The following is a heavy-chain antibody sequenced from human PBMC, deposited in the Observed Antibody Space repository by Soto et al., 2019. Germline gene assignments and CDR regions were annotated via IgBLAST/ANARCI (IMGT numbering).Heavy chain of an antibody. CDR2: IIPIFGTA. CDR1: GGTFSSYA. Sequence: QVQLVQSGAEVKKPGSSVKVSCKASGGTFSSYAISWVRQAPGQGLAWMGGIIPIFGTANYAQKFQGRVTITADESTSTAYRELSSRRAEDTAVYYCARDDGSGSYYNALYYYYGMDVWGQGTTVTVSS. J-gene: IGHJ6*02. D-gene: IGHD3-10*01. CDR3: ARDDGSGSYYNALYYYYGMDV. V-gene: IGHV1-69*01.